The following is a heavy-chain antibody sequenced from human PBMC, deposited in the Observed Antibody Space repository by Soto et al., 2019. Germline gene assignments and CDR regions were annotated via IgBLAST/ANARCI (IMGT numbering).Heavy chain of an antibody. CDR3: AAGIAAEGNWFDP. CDR2: IIPIFGTA. Sequence: ASVKVSCKASGGTFSSYAISWVRQAPGQGLEWMGGIIPIFGTANYAQKFQGRVTITADESTSTAYMELSSLRSEDTAVYYCAAGIAAEGNWFDPWGQGTLVTVSS. CDR1: GGTFSSYA. V-gene: IGHV1-69*13. J-gene: IGHJ5*02. D-gene: IGHD6-13*01.